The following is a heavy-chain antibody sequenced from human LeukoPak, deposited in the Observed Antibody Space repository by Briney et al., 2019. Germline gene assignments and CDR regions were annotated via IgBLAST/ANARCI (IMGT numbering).Heavy chain of an antibody. D-gene: IGHD2-15*01. J-gene: IGHJ4*02. V-gene: IGHV3-13*01. CDR1: GFTFSSYD. CDR2: IGTAGDT. Sequence: PGGSLRLSCAASGFTFSSYDMYWVRQATGKGLEWVSAIGTAGDTYYPGSVKGRFTISRENAKNSLYLQMNSLRVGDTAVYYCVRGPYCSGGSCYGHFGYWGQGTLVTASS. CDR3: VRGPYCSGGSCYGHFGY.